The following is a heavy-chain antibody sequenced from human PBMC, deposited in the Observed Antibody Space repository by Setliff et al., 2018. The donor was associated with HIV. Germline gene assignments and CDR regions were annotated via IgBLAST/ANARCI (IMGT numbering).Heavy chain of an antibody. CDR2: TRSVSDGGRT. CDR3: TTDPAVG. CDR1: GFTFSDAW. V-gene: IGHV3-15*01. D-gene: IGHD2-2*01. J-gene: IGHJ1*01. Sequence: PGGSLRLSCVASAASGFTFSDAWMSWVRQAPGKGLEWVGRTRSVSDGGRTDYAAPVKGRLTISRDDSKNMLYLQMNSLKIEDTAVYYCTTDPAVGWGQGTPVTVSS.